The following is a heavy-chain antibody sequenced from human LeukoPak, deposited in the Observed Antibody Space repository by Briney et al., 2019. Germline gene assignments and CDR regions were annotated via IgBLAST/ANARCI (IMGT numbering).Heavy chain of an antibody. D-gene: IGHD3-22*01. CDR2: IYHSGST. J-gene: IGHJ3*02. V-gene: IGHV4-59*01. Sequence: SETLSLTCTVSGGSISPYYWSWIRQPPGKGLEWIGYIYHSGSTTYNPSLKSRVTISVDKPKNQFSLKLSSVTAADTAVYYCARDARYYDSSGYYAFDIWGQGTMVTVSS. CDR1: GGSISPYY. CDR3: ARDARYYDSSGYYAFDI.